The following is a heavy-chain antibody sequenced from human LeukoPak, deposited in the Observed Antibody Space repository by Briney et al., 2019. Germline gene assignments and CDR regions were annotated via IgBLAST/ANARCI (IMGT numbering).Heavy chain of an antibody. V-gene: IGHV4-4*07. Sequence: SETLSLTCTVSGGSISSYYWSWIRQTAGKGLEWIGRIYSSGSIDYNPSLKSRITMSLDRPRNQLSLKLSSVTAADTAVYYCARGISGDYGLGHWGQGTLVTVSS. CDR3: ARGISGDYGLGH. D-gene: IGHD4-17*01. J-gene: IGHJ4*02. CDR1: GGSISSYY. CDR2: IYSSGSI.